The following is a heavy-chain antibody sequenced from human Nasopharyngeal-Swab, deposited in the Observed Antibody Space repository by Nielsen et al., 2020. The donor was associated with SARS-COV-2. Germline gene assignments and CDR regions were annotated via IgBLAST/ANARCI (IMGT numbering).Heavy chain of an antibody. J-gene: IGHJ6*03. CDR2: IYYSGST. CDR3: ARQIPEIRYYYYYMDV. D-gene: IGHD1-14*01. Sequence: RPAPGKGLEWIGSIYYSGSTYYNPSLKSRVTISVDTSKNHFSLKLSSVTAADTAVYYCARQIPEIRYYYYYMDVWGKGTTVTVSS. V-gene: IGHV4-39*01.